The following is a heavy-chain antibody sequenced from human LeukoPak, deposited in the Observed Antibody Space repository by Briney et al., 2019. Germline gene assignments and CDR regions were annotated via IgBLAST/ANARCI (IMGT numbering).Heavy chain of an antibody. J-gene: IGHJ3*02. CDR3: ARDTVTTRDAFDI. D-gene: IGHD4-11*01. Sequence: GGSLRLSCAASGFTFSSYSMNWVRQAPGKGLEWLSYISVSSRNVIDYADSVKGRFTISRDDAKNSLYLQMNSLRAEDTAVYYCARDTVTTRDAFDIWGQGTMVTVSS. CDR1: GFTFSSYS. CDR2: ISVSSRNVI. V-gene: IGHV3-48*04.